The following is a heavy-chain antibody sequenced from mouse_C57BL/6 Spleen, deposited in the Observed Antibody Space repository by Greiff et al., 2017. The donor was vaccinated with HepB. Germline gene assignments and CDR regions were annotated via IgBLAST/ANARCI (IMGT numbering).Heavy chain of an antibody. J-gene: IGHJ3*01. Sequence: EVKVEESGGGLVKPGGSLKLSCAASGFTFSSYAMSWVRQTPEKRLEWVATISDGGSYTYYPDNVKGRFTISRDNAKNNLYLQMSHLKSEDTAMYYCARSDYYGTSFAYWGQGTLVTVSA. D-gene: IGHD1-1*01. CDR3: ARSDYYGTSFAY. CDR2: ISDGGSYT. V-gene: IGHV5-4*03. CDR1: GFTFSSYA.